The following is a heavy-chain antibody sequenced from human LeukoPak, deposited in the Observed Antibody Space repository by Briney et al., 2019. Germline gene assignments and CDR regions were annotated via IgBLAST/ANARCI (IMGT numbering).Heavy chain of an antibody. Sequence: GGSLRLSCAASGFTFSSYWMSWVRQAPGKGLEWVANIKQDGSEKYYVDSVKGRFTSSRDNAKNSLYLQMNSLRAEDTAVYYCAKNGVVITYYFDYWGQGTLVTVSS. D-gene: IGHD3-3*01. CDR1: GFTFSSYW. V-gene: IGHV3-7*01. CDR3: AKNGVVITYYFDY. CDR2: IKQDGSEK. J-gene: IGHJ4*02.